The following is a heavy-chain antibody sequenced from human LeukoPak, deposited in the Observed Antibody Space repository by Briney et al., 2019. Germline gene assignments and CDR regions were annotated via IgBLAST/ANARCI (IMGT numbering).Heavy chain of an antibody. J-gene: IGHJ3*02. CDR1: GYTFTDYY. CDR2: NNPDSGGT. CDR3: AREKYGVDADVFDI. V-gene: IGHV1-2*02. D-gene: IGHD2-8*01. Sequence: ASVKVSCKASGYTFTDYYLHWVRQAPGQGLEWMGWNNPDSGGTNFARKFQDRITMIRDRSISTAYMELNRMRFDDTAIYYCAREKYGVDADVFDIWGQGTMVTVSS.